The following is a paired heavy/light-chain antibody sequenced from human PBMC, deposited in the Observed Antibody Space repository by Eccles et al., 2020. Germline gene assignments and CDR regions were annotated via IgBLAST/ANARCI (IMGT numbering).Light chain of an antibody. CDR3: QAWDSSLVV. J-gene: IGLJ2*01. CDR1: KLGDKY. V-gene: IGLV3-1*01. CDR2: QDS. Sequence: SYELTQPPSVSVSPGQTASITCSGDKLGDKYACWYQQKPGQSPVLVIYQDSKRPSGIPERFSGSNSGNTATLTISGTRAMDEADYYCQAWDSSLVVFGGGTKLTVL.
Heavy chain of an antibody. J-gene: IGHJ4*02. V-gene: IGHV3-21*01. CDR3: AREPHLRRLDY. CDR1: GFTFSSYS. Sequence: EEQLVESGGGLVKPGGSLRLSCAASGFTFSSYSMNWVRQAPGKGLEWVSSISGSSSYIYYADSVKGRFTISRDNAKNSLYLQMNSLRAEDTAVYFCAREPHLRRLDYWGQGTLVTVSS. CDR2: ISGSSSYI.